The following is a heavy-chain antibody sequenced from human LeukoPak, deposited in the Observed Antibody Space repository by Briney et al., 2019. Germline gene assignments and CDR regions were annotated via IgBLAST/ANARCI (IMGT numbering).Heavy chain of an antibody. D-gene: IGHD4-17*01. CDR3: AKDHRSLYSGDYSPIAFDY. V-gene: IGHV3-30*18. J-gene: IGHJ4*02. CDR2: ISYDGSNK. CDR1: GFTFINHA. Sequence: PGRSLRLSCAASGFTFINHAMHWGRQAPGKGREWVAGISYDGSNKYYKDSVKGLFPISMDNSKNTLYLQLNSPRAEDTAPYYRAKDHRSLYSGDYSPIAFDYWGQGTLVPVSS.